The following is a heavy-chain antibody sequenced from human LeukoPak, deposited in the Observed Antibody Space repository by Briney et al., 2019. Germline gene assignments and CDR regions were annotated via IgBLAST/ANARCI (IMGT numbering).Heavy chain of an antibody. J-gene: IGHJ5*02. V-gene: IGHV1-18*04. D-gene: IGHD3-10*01. Sequence: GASVKVSCKASGYTFTSYGISWVRQAPGQGLEWMGWISAYNGNTNYAQKPQGRVTMTTDTSTSTAYMELRSLRSDDTAVYYCARDVDYYGSGSNWFDPWGQGTLVTVSS. CDR3: ARDVDYYGSGSNWFDP. CDR1: GYTFTSYG. CDR2: ISAYNGNT.